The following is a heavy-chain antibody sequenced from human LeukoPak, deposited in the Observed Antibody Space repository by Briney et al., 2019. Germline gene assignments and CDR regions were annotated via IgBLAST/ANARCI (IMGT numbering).Heavy chain of an antibody. CDR2: TYYRSKWYN. J-gene: IGHJ3*02. CDR3: AREEGSYDILTGYHDAFDI. D-gene: IGHD3-9*01. CDR1: GDSVSSNSAA. Sequence: SQTLSLTCAISGDSVSSNSAAWNWIRQSPSRGLEWLGRTYYRSKWYNDYAVSVKGRITINPDTSKNQFSLQLNSVTPEDTAVYYCAREEGSYDILTGYHDAFDIWGQGTMVTVSS. V-gene: IGHV6-1*01.